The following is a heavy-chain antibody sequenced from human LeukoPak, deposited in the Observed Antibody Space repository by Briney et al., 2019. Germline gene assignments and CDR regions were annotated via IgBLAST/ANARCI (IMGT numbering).Heavy chain of an antibody. D-gene: IGHD3-10*01. J-gene: IGHJ4*02. CDR1: GFDFGVHY. Sequence: PGGSLRLSYAASGFDFGVHYMSWLRQAPGKRPEWISYVSSNGGDIAYADSVKGRFTISRDNAKSTLHLQMNSLRVEDTAVYHCVRHSGRAGGQWGQGTLIAVSS. V-gene: IGHV3-11*01. CDR3: VRHSGRAGGQ. CDR2: VSSNGGDI.